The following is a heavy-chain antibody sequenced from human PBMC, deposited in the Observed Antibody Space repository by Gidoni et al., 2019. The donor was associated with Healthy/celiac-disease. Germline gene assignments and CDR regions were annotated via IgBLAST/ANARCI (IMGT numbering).Heavy chain of an antibody. CDR2: IIPIFGTA. D-gene: IGHD6-19*01. CDR1: GVTLSNYA. Sequence: HVQRVHARAEVESPGCSEKVSCKDSGVTLSNYAISWVRQASGQVLEWMGGIIPIFGTANYAQKFQGRVTITADECTRAVYMELRSLRSDDTAVYYCARGMCIAVDGHTPYDSWGQGTLVTVSS. V-gene: IGHV1-69*01. CDR3: ARGMCIAVDGHTPYDS. J-gene: IGHJ4*02.